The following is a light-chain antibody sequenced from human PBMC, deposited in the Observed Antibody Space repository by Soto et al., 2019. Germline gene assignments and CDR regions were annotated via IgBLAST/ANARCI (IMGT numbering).Light chain of an antibody. Sequence: IQLTQSPSSLSASVGDRVTITCRASQGISSYLAWYQQKPGKAPKLLIYAASTLQSGVPSRFSGSGSGTDFTLTISRLQPEDFATYYCQQLNSYPPGFGQGTKVDIK. CDR3: QQLNSYPPG. CDR1: QGISSY. J-gene: IGKJ1*01. CDR2: AAS. V-gene: IGKV1-9*01.